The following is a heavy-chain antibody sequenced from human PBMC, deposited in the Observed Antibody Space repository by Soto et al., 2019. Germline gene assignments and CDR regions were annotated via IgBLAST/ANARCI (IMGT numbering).Heavy chain of an antibody. CDR2: ISHSGETI. Sequence: PGGSLRLSCAASGSPFSSYEINWVRQAPGKGLEWVSYISHSGETIYYADPVKGRFTISRDNAKNSLTLQMNSLRAEDTAVYYCATLLYRSSWTNWLDPWGQGALVTVSS. J-gene: IGHJ5*02. CDR1: GSPFSSYE. CDR3: ATLLYRSSWTNWLDP. V-gene: IGHV3-48*03. D-gene: IGHD6-13*01.